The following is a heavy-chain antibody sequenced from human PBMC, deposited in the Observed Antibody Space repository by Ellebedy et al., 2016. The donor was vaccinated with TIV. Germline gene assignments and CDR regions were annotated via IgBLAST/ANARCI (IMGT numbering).Heavy chain of an antibody. Sequence: GESLKISCQGSAYSFINYWIVSVRQMPGRGLGWMGIIDLSDSDTRYSPSFQGQVTISADRSVTTAYLHFNSLKPSDTAVYYCAKLGHRATPDDSWGQGTLVTVSS. CDR1: AYSFINYW. D-gene: IGHD1-14*01. CDR3: AKLGHRATPDDS. J-gene: IGHJ4*02. CDR2: IDLSDSDT. V-gene: IGHV5-51*01.